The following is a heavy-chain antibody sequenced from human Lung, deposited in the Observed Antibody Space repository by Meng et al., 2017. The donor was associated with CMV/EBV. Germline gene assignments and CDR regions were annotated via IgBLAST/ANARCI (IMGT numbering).Heavy chain of an antibody. CDR3: AKDRGATNRYGMDV. CDR2: ISWNSGSI. J-gene: IGHJ6*02. V-gene: IGHV3-9*01. Sequence: SCAASGFTFGDYAMHWVRQAPGKGLEWVSGISWNSGSIGHADSVKGRFTISRDNAKNSLYLQMNSLRAEDTALYYCAKDRGATNRYGMDVWGQGXTVTVSS. CDR1: GFTFGDYA. D-gene: IGHD1-26*01.